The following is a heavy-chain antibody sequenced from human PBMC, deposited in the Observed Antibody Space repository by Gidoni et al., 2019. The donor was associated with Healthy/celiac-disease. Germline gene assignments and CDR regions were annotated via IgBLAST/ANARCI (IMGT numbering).Heavy chain of an antibody. J-gene: IGHJ4*02. CDR1: GFTFSSYA. Sequence: QVQLVESGGGVVQPGRSLRLSCAASGFTFSSYAMHWVRQAPGKGLEWVAVISYDGSNKYYADSVKGRFTISRDNSKNTLYLQMNSLRAEDTAVYYCARGSYYDILTGYYNTGFDYWGQGTLVTVSS. CDR2: ISYDGSNK. D-gene: IGHD3-9*01. V-gene: IGHV3-30-3*01. CDR3: ARGSYYDILTGYYNTGFDY.